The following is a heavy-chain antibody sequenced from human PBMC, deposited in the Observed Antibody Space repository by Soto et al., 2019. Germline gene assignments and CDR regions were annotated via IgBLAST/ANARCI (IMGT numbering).Heavy chain of an antibody. D-gene: IGHD3-10*01. CDR1: GGSVSSGSYY. CDR3: GGAKRGAFYI. V-gene: IGHV4-61*01. CDR2: IYYSGST. J-gene: IGHJ3*02. Sequence: SETLSLTCTVSGGSVSSGSYYWSWIRQPPGKGLGWIGYIYYSGSTNYNPSLKSRVTISVDTSKNQFSLKLSSVTAADTAVYYCGGAKRGAFYIGGKGKMVTVSS.